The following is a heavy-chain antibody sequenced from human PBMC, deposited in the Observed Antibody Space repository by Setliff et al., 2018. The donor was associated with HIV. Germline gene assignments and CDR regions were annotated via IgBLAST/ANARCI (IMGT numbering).Heavy chain of an antibody. CDR3: ARDLAY. Sequence: GGSLRLSCAASGFTFSSNAMHWVRQAPGKGLEWVAVIAYDGSNKYYADSVKGRFTISRDNAQNSLYLQMSSLKVEDTAVYYCARDLAYWGQGTLVTVSS. J-gene: IGHJ4*02. CDR2: IAYDGSNK. CDR1: GFTFSSNA. V-gene: IGHV3-30*04.